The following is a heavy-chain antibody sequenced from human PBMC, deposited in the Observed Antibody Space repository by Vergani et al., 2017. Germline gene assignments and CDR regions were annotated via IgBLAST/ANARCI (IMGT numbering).Heavy chain of an antibody. V-gene: IGHV3-53*05. D-gene: IGHD6-19*01. J-gene: IGHJ4*02. Sequence: EVQLVETGGGLIQPGGSLRLSCAASGFTVSSNYMSWVRQAPGKGLEWVSVIYSGGSTYYADSVKGRFTISRDNSKNTLYLQMNSLRAEDTAVYYCAKDLSSGWTVFDYWGQGTLVTVSS. CDR3: AKDLSSGWTVFDY. CDR2: IYSGGST. CDR1: GFTVSSNY.